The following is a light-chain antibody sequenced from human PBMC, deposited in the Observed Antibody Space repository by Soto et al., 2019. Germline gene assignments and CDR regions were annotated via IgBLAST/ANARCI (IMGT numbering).Light chain of an antibody. CDR1: SSNIGRNA. J-gene: IGLJ2*01. Sequence: QSVLTQPPSASGTPGQRVTIPCSGSSSNIGRNAVNWYQQLPGAAPTLLIYSSYQRPSGVPDRFSGSKSGTSGSLAIRGLQSEDEAAYYCAVWDDSLNAVVFGGGTKLTVL. CDR2: SSY. V-gene: IGLV1-44*01. CDR3: AVWDDSLNAVV.